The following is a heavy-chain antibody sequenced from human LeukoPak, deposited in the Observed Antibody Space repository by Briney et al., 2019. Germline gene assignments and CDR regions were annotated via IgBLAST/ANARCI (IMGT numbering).Heavy chain of an antibody. Sequence: SQTLSLTCAISGDSVSSNSAAWNWIRQSPSRGLEWLGRTYYGSRGSNNYAVSVKSRITINPDTSKNQFSLQLNSVTPEDTAVYYCARSDRAVGPAFDIWGQGTMVTVSS. CDR3: ARSDRAVGPAFDI. CDR2: TYYGSRGSN. CDR1: GDSVSSNSAA. V-gene: IGHV6-1*01. J-gene: IGHJ3*02. D-gene: IGHD1-14*01.